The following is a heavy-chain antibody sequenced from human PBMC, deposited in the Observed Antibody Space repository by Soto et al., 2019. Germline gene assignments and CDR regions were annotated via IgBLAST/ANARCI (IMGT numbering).Heavy chain of an antibody. CDR1: GFTFSSYG. Sequence: QVQLVESGGGVVQPGRSLRLSCAASGFTFSSYGMHWVRQAPGKGLEWVAVISYDGSNKYYADSVKGRFTISRDNSKNTLYLQMNSLRDEDTAVYYCAKDPDDFWSGSYAFDIWGQGTMVTVSS. J-gene: IGHJ3*02. CDR2: ISYDGSNK. CDR3: AKDPDDFWSGSYAFDI. D-gene: IGHD3-3*01. V-gene: IGHV3-30*18.